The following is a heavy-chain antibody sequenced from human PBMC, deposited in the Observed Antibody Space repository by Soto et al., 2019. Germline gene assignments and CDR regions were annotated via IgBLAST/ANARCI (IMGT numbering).Heavy chain of an antibody. CDR1: GGTFSSYA. CDR2: IIPIFGTA. CDR3: ARPRAGYSSSWYYFDY. V-gene: IGHV1-69*13. D-gene: IGHD6-13*01. J-gene: IGHJ4*02. Sequence: SVKVSCKASGGTFSSYAISWVRQAPGQGLEWMGGIIPIFGTANYAQKFQGRVTITADESTSTAYMELSSLRSEDTAVYYCARPRAGYSSSWYYFDYWGQGTLVTVSS.